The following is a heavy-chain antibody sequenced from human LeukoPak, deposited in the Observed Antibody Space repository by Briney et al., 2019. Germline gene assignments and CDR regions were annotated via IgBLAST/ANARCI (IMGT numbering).Heavy chain of an antibody. CDR3: ARDKGRGGKYYYYYYGMDV. V-gene: IGHV1-69*04. J-gene: IGHJ6*02. CDR2: IIPILGIA. Sequence: ASVKVSCKASGGTFSSYAISWVRQAPGQGLEWMGRIIPILGIANYAQKLQGRVTMTTDTSTSTAYMELRSLRSDDTAVYYCARDKGRGGKYYYYYYGMDVWGQGTTVTVSS. CDR1: GGTFSSYA. D-gene: IGHD4-23*01.